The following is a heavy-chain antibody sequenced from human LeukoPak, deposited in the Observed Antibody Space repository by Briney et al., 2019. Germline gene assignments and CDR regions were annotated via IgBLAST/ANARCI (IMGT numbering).Heavy chain of an antibody. CDR3: ARPTRGYSYGFDY. CDR2: INHSGST. J-gene: IGHJ4*02. D-gene: IGHD5-18*01. V-gene: IGHV4-34*01. Sequence: SETLSLTCAVYGGSFSGYYWSWIRQPPGEGLEWIGEINHSGSTNYNPSLKSRVTISVDTSKNQFSLKLSSVTAADTAVYYCARPTRGYSYGFDYWGQGTLVTVSS. CDR1: GGSFSGYY.